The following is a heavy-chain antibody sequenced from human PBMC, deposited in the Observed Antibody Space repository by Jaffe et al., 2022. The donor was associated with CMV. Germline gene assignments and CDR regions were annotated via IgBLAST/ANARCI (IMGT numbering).Heavy chain of an antibody. V-gene: IGHV1-46*01. D-gene: IGHD3-22*01. CDR2: INPSGGST. CDR3: ARGDYYYDSSGYFPFDY. CDR1: GYTFTSYY. Sequence: QVQLVQSGAEVKKPGASVKVSCKASGYTFTSYYMHWVRQAPGQGLEWMGIINPSGGSTSYAQKFQGRVTMTRDTSTSTVYMELSSLRSEDTAVYYCARGDYYYDSSGYFPFDYWGQGTLVTVSS. J-gene: IGHJ4*02.